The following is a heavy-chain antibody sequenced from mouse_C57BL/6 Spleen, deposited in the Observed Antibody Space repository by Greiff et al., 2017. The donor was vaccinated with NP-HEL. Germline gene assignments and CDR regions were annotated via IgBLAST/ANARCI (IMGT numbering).Heavy chain of an antibody. Sequence: EVKLMESGGGLVKPGGSLKLSCAASGFTFSDYGMHWVRQAPEKGLEWVAYISSGSSTIYYADTVKGRFTISRDNAKNTLFLQMTSLRSEDTAMYYCARPGQLRLRWFAYWGQGTLVTVSA. CDR3: ARPGQLRLRWFAY. D-gene: IGHD3-2*02. CDR2: ISSGSSTI. V-gene: IGHV5-17*01. J-gene: IGHJ3*01. CDR1: GFTFSDYG.